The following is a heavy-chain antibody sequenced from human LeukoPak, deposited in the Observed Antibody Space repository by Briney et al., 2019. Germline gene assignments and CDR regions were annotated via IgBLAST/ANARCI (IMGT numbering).Heavy chain of an antibody. CDR3: AREGRTPQIGYCSGANCQPSDY. D-gene: IGHD2-15*01. CDR2: IRAYNGNT. V-gene: IGHV1-18*01. CDR1: GGTFSNYT. J-gene: IGHJ4*02. Sequence: ASVKVSCKASGGTFSNYTISWVRQAPGQGLEWMGWIRAYNGNTNYAQKLQGRVTMTTDTSTSTAYMELRSLRSDDTAVYYCAREGRTPQIGYCSGANCQPSDYWGQGTLVTVSS.